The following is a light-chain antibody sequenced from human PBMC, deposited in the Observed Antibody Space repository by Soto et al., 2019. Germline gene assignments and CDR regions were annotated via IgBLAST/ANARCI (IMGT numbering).Light chain of an antibody. CDR2: EVS. Sequence: QSALTQPASVSGSPGQSITISCTGASSDVGDYSYVSWYQHHPGQAPELLIYEVSNRPSGVSHRFSGSKSGNTASLTISGLQAEDEADYYCSSYTSSSTRVFGGGTKLTVL. CDR1: SSDVGDYSY. CDR3: SSYTSSSTRV. V-gene: IGLV2-14*01. J-gene: IGLJ3*02.